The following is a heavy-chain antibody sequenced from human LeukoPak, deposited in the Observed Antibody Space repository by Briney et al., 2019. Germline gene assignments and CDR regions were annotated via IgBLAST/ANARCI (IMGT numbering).Heavy chain of an antibody. CDR2: ISSSSSTI. Sequence: GGSLRLSCAASGFTFSSCSMNWVRQAPGKGLEWVSYISSSSSTIYYADSVKGRFTISRDNAKNSLYLQMNSLRAEDTAVYYCARAIGRSAPDAFDIWGQGTMVTVSS. D-gene: IGHD1-26*01. J-gene: IGHJ3*02. CDR1: GFTFSSCS. V-gene: IGHV3-48*04. CDR3: ARAIGRSAPDAFDI.